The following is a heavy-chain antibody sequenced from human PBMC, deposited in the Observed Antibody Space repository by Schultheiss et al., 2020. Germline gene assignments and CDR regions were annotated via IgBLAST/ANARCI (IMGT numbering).Heavy chain of an antibody. CDR2: ISGSGGST. D-gene: IGHD3-3*01. V-gene: IGHV3-23*01. J-gene: IGHJ6*02. CDR1: GFTFSSYA. Sequence: GGSLRLSCAASGFTFSSYAMSWVRQAPGKGLEWVSAISGSGGSTYYADSVKGRFTISRDNAKNSLYLQMNSLRAEDTAVYYCARDPLRFLEWFNYYYYYYGMDVWGQGTTVTVSS. CDR3: ARDPLRFLEWFNYYYYYYGMDV.